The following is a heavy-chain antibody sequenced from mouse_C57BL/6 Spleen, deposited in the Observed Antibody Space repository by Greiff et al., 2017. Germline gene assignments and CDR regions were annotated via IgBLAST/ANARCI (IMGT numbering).Heavy chain of an antibody. J-gene: IGHJ3*01. V-gene: IGHV1-55*01. CDR1: GYTFTIYW. Sequence: QVQLQQPGAELVKPGASVKMSCKASGYTFTIYWITWVKQRPGQGLEWIGDIHPGSGSPNYNEKFKSKATLTVDTSSSTAYMKISSLTSEDSAVYYCARSEESAWFAYGGQGTLVTVSA. CDR3: ARSEESAWFAY. CDR2: IHPGSGSP.